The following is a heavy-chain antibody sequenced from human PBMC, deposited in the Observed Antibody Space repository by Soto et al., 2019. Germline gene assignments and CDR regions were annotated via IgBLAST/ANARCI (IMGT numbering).Heavy chain of an antibody. CDR1: GFTFSSYG. CDR2: ISYDGSNK. V-gene: IGHV3-30*18. Sequence: PGGSLRLSCAASGFTFSSYGMHWVRQAPGKGLEWVAVISYDGSNKYYADSVKGRFTISRDNSKNTLYLQMNSLRAEDTAVYYCAKREGGSYGMDVWGQGTTVTVSS. J-gene: IGHJ6*02. CDR3: AKREGGSYGMDV. D-gene: IGHD1-26*01.